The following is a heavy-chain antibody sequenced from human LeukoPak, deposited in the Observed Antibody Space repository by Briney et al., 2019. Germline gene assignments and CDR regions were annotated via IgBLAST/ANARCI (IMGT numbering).Heavy chain of an antibody. V-gene: IGHV3-23*01. CDR1: GFTFSSFA. Sequence: GSLRLSCAASGFTFSSFAMIWVREAPGKGLEWVSAKTGSGVTTIYGDCVKGRFTISRDNSKDTLYLQMNSLRAEDTAVYYRAKLGPPFWSGNGYYSDYWGPGTLVTVSS. CDR3: AKLGPPFWSGNGYYSDY. CDR2: KTGSGVTT. J-gene: IGHJ4*02. D-gene: IGHD3-3*01.